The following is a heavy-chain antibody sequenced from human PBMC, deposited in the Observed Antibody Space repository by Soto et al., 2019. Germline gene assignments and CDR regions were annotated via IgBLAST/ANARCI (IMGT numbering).Heavy chain of an antibody. CDR1: GYTFTSYD. D-gene: IGHD4-17*01. CDR3: ARTLYGDNVEC. J-gene: IGHJ4*02. Sequence: QVQLVQSGAEVKKPGASVKVSCKASGYTFTSYDINWVRQATGQGLEWMGWMNPKDGNTGYAQKFRGRVTMSRNTSTSTAYLELSSLISEETAVKYCARTLYGDNVECWGKGTLVTVSS. CDR2: MNPKDGNT. V-gene: IGHV1-8*01.